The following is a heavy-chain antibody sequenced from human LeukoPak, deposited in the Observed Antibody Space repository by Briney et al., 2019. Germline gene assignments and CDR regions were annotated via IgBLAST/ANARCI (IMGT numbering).Heavy chain of an antibody. J-gene: IGHJ4*02. CDR1: GFTVNTYD. CDR2: FGISGTI. CDR3: AGYVVYPY. Sequence: PGGSLRLSCAASGFTVNTYDMHWVRQAPGEGPEWIAYFGISGTIYYADSVRGRFTISRDNAKNSLFLQMNSPRVDDTAIYYCAGYVVYPYWGQGTPVTVSS. D-gene: IGHD5/OR15-5a*01. V-gene: IGHV3-48*01.